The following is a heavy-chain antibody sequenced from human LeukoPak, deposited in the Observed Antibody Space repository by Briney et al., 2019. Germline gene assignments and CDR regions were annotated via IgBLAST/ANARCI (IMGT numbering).Heavy chain of an antibody. D-gene: IGHD6-13*01. CDR2: INHSGST. CDR3: ARAYHSSWYLSWFDP. CDR1: GGSFSGYY. Sequence: SETLSLTCAVYGGSFSGYYWSWIRQPPGKGLEWIGEINHSGSTNYNPSLKSRVTISVDTSKNEFSLKLSSATAADTAVYYCARAYHSSWYLSWFDPWGQGTLVTVSS. V-gene: IGHV4-34*01. J-gene: IGHJ5*02.